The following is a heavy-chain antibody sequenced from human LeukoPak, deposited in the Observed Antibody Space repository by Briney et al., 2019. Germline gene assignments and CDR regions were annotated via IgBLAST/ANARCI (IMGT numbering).Heavy chain of an antibody. J-gene: IGHJ4*02. CDR3: AKAGIGADGAGFLCEY. D-gene: IGHD1-1*01. Sequence: GGSLTLSCAASGFTFSDYAMSWVRQAPGKGLEWVSTASYYVGKQYHADSVRGRFTVSRDNSRNTVSLQMSSLRVEDTGIYYCAKAGIGADGAGFLCEYWGQGTLITVSS. V-gene: IGHV3-23*01. CDR1: GFTFSDYA. CDR2: ASYYVGKQ.